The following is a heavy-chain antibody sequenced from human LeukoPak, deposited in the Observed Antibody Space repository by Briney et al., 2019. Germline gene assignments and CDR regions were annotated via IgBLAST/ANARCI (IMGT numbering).Heavy chain of an antibody. D-gene: IGHD6-6*01. V-gene: IGHV1-69*05. CDR1: GGTFSSYA. CDR2: IIPIFGTA. Sequence: GSSVKVSYKASGGTFSSYAISWVRQAAGQGLEWMGGIIPIFGTANYAQKFQGRVTITTDESTSTAYMELSSLRSEDTAVYYCATGIAAAYYNWFDPWGQGTLVTVSS. J-gene: IGHJ5*02. CDR3: ATGIAAAYYNWFDP.